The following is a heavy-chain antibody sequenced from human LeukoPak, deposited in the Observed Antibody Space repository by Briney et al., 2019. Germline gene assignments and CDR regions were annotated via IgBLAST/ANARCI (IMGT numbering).Heavy chain of an antibody. CDR3: ATVREGNYYESSGYWPTLDY. Sequence: ASVKVSCKVSGYTFTDYYMHWVQQAPGKGLEWMGLVDPEDGETIYAEKFQGRVTITADTSTDTAYMELSSLRSEDTAVYYCATVREGNYYESSGYWPTLDYWGQGTLVTVSS. J-gene: IGHJ4*02. CDR1: GYTFTDYY. V-gene: IGHV1-69-2*01. D-gene: IGHD3-22*01. CDR2: VDPEDGET.